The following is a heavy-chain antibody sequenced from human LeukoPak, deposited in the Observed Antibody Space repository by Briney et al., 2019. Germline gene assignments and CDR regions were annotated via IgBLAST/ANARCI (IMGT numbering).Heavy chain of an antibody. CDR3: ARSNYDLWSGYYS. D-gene: IGHD3-3*01. V-gene: IGHV4-34*01. CDR1: GGSFSGYY. J-gene: IGHJ5*02. Sequence: SETLSLTCAVYGGSFSGYYWSWIRQPPGKGLEWIGEINHSGSTNYNPSLKSRVTISVDTSKNQFSLKLSSVTAADTAVYYCARSNYDLWSGYYSWGQGTLVTVSS. CDR2: INHSGST.